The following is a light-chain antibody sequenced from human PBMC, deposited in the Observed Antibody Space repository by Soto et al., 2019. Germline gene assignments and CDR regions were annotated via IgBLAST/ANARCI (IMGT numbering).Light chain of an antibody. CDR2: FAS. V-gene: IGKV3-15*01. CDR1: QSMYNN. J-gene: IGKJ4*01. Sequence: EIVMTQSPATLSVSPGERATLSCRASQSMYNNLAWYQQKPGQAPRLLIYFASTRATGIPARFSGSGSGKELTITISSLQSEDFAVYYCQQYNNWPLTFGGGIKVEI. CDR3: QQYNNWPLT.